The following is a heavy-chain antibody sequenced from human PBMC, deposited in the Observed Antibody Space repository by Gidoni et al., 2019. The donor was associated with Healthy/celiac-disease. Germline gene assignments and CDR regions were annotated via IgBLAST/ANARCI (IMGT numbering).Heavy chain of an antibody. V-gene: IGHV4-39*07. CDR2: IYYSGST. D-gene: IGHD5-18*01. J-gene: IGHJ4*02. Sequence: QLQLQESGPGLVKPSETLSLTCTVSGGSISSSSYYWGWIRQPPGKGLEWIGSIYYSGSTYYNPSLKSRVTISVDTSKNQFSLKLSSVTAADTAVYYCARDRGGYSYGSHFDYWGQGTLVTVSS. CDR3: ARDRGGYSYGSHFDY. CDR1: GGSISSSSYY.